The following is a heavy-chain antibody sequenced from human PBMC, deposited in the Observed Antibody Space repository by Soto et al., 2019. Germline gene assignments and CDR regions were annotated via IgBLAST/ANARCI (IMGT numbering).Heavy chain of an antibody. D-gene: IGHD3-22*01. V-gene: IGHV3-21*01. CDR3: AREGFDRSGYYRGLDY. CDR1: GFTFSSYS. CDR2: ISSSSSYI. Sequence: EVQLVESGGGLVKPGGSLRLSCAASGFTFSSYSMNWVRQAPGKGLEWVSSISSSSSYIYYADSVKGRFTISRDNAKNSRYLQMNSLRAEDTAVYYCAREGFDRSGYYRGLDYCGQGTLVTVSS. J-gene: IGHJ4*02.